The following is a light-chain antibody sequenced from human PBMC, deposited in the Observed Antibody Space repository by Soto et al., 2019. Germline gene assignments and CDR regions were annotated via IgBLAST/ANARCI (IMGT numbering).Light chain of an antibody. CDR1: QSVGSN. V-gene: IGKV3-15*01. CDR3: QQYNNWPPDRT. CDR2: GAS. Sequence: EIVMTQSPATLSVSPGERATLSCRASQSVGSNLAWYQQKPGQAPRLLIYGASTRATGIPARFSGSGSGTEFTLTIGSMQSEDFAIYFCQQYNNWPPDRTFGQGTNVEIK. J-gene: IGKJ1*01.